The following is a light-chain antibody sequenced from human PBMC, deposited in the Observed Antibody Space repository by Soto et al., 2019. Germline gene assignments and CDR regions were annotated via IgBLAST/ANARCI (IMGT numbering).Light chain of an antibody. J-gene: IGKJ1*01. CDR3: QQYRNWPRT. V-gene: IGKV3-15*01. CDR2: GAS. Sequence: EIVLTQSPATLSVSPGERVTLSCRASQSVDINLAWYQQKPGQAPRLLIYGASTRATDMPGRFSGRGSGTEFTLNINSLQSEDFAVYYCQQYRNWPRTFGQGTKVDIK. CDR1: QSVDIN.